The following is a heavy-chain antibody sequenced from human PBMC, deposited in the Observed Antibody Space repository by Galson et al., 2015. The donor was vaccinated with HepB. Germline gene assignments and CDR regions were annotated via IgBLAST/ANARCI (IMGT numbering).Heavy chain of an antibody. CDR3: QSTYYYDSRWSGY. CDR2: IYSGGST. CDR1: GFTVSSNY. Sequence: SLRLSCAASGFTVSSNYMSWVRQAPGKGLEWVSVIYSGGSTYYADSVKGRFTISRDNSKNTLYLQMNSLRAEDTAVYYCQSTYYYDSRWSGYWGQGTLVTVSS. J-gene: IGHJ4*02. D-gene: IGHD3-22*01. V-gene: IGHV3-53*05.